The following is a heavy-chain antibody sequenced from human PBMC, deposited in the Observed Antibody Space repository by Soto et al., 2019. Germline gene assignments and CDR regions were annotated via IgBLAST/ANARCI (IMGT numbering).Heavy chain of an antibody. V-gene: IGHV3-30-3*01. Sequence: PWGSLRLSCAASGFTFSSYAMHWVRQAPGKGLEWVAVISYDGSNKYYADSVKGRFTISRDNSKNTLYLQMNSLRAEDTAVYYCARDGWAYCGGDCYSYYFDYWGQGTLVTVSS. CDR3: ARDGWAYCGGDCYSYYFDY. D-gene: IGHD2-21*02. CDR2: ISYDGSNK. J-gene: IGHJ4*02. CDR1: GFTFSSYA.